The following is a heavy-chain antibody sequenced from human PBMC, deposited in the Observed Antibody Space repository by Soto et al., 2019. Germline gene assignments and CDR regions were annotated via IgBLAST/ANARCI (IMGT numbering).Heavy chain of an antibody. CDR1: GYTFTSYY. Sequence: WASVKVSCKASGYTFTSYYMHWVRQAPGQGLEWMGIINPSGGSTGYAQKLQGRVTMTTDTSTSTAYMELRSLRSDDTAVYYCARDGGGSPSLDYWGQGTLVTVSS. CDR3: ARDGGGSPSLDY. CDR2: INPSGGST. J-gene: IGHJ4*02. D-gene: IGHD1-26*01. V-gene: IGHV1-46*01.